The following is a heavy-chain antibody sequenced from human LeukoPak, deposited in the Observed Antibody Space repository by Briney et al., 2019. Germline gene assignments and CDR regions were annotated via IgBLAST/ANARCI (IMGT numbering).Heavy chain of an antibody. CDR1: GFTFSNYW. Sequence: GGSLRLSCATSGFTFSNYWMSWLRQTPGKGLVWVSRIKNDGSSATYAESVKGRFTISRDNARNTLYLQMNSLTVDDTAVYYCAKSDWFDPWGRGILVTASS. CDR2: IKNDGSSA. J-gene: IGHJ5*02. CDR3: AKSDWFDP. V-gene: IGHV3-74*01.